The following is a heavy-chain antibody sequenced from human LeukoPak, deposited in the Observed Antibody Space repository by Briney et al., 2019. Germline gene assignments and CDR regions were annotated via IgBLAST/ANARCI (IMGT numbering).Heavy chain of an antibody. D-gene: IGHD3-3*01. CDR2: IYSGGST. J-gene: IGHJ6*02. CDR1: GFTVSSNY. Sequence: PGGSLRLSCAASGFTVSSNYMSWVRQAPGKGLEWVSVIYSGGSTYYADSVKGRFTISRDNSKNTLYFQMNSLRAEDTAVYYCARYDFWSGYSYGMDVWGQGTTVTVSS. CDR3: ARYDFWSGYSYGMDV. V-gene: IGHV3-53*01.